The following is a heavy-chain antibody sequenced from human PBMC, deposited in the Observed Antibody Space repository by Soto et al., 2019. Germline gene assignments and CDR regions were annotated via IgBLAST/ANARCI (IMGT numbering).Heavy chain of an antibody. CDR3: AKEAHPMDV. J-gene: IGHJ6*02. Sequence: GGALKISCAASGFTFSSYCMHWVRQAPGKGLEWVAVISYDGSNKYYADSVKGRFTISRDNSKNTLYLQMNSLRAEDTAVYYCAKEAHPMDVWGQGTTVTVSS. CDR1: GFTFSSYC. V-gene: IGHV3-30*18. CDR2: ISYDGSNK.